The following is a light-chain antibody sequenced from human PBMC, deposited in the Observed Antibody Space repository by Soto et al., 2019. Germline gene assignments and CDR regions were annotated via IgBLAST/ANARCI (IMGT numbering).Light chain of an antibody. J-gene: IGKJ1*01. CDR3: QQSYSTPRT. CDR2: GAS. Sequence: DIQMTQSPSSLSASVGDRPTMTCRSSQSISSYLTWYQQKPGQAPKLLIYGASSLQSGVPSRFSGSGSGTDFTLTISSLQPEDFATYYCQQSYSTPRTFGQGTKVDI. CDR1: QSISSY. V-gene: IGKV1-39*01.